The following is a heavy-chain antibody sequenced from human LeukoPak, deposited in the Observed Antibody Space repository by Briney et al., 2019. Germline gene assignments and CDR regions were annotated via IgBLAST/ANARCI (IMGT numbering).Heavy chain of an antibody. J-gene: IGHJ4*02. D-gene: IGHD3-22*01. CDR1: GFTFSSYS. Sequence: GGSLRLSCAASGFTFSSYSMTWVRQAPGKGLEWVSGINWNGGSTGYADSVKGRFTISRDNAKNSLYLQMNSLRAEDTALYHCARSGYYDSSGLFDYWGQGTLVTVSS. CDR2: INWNGGST. V-gene: IGHV3-20*01. CDR3: ARSGYYDSSGLFDY.